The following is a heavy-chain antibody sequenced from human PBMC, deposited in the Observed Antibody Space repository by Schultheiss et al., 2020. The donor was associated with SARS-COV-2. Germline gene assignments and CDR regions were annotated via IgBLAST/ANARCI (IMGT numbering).Heavy chain of an antibody. CDR1: GFTFDDYT. CDR3: ARAGAARHYYGMDV. J-gene: IGHJ6*02. V-gene: IGHV3-43*01. D-gene: IGHD6-25*01. Sequence: GGSLRLSCAASGFTFDDYTMHWVRQAPGKGLEWVSLISWDGGSTYYADSVKGRFTISRDNSKNTLYLQMNSLRAEDTAVYYCARAGAARHYYGMDVWGQGTTVTVSS. CDR2: ISWDGGST.